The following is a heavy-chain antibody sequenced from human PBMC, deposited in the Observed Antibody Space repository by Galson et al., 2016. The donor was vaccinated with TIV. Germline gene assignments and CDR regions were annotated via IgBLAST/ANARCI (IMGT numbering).Heavy chain of an antibody. Sequence: PALVKPPQTLTLTCTFSGFSLSDTGVGLGWIRQPRGKALEWLGPFYWDDDPRYSPSLGSRLTITKDTSKNQVVLTVTDMDPVDTGTYFCAHIRITLIPDAFYIWGQGTTVTVSS. J-gene: IGHJ3*02. CDR2: FYWDDDP. V-gene: IGHV2-5*02. CDR3: AHIRITLIPDAFYI. CDR1: GFSLSDTGVG. D-gene: IGHD3-22*01.